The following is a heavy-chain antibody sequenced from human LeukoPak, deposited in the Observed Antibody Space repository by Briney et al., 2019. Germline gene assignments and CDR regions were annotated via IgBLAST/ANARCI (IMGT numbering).Heavy chain of an antibody. Sequence: GGSLRLSCAASGFTFSSYAMSWVRQAPGKGLEWVSAISGSGGSTYYADSVKGRSTISRDNSKNTLYLQMNSLRAEDTAVYYFAKVYASTPEYYYYYGRDVGAKGPTVPVSS. D-gene: IGHD2-8*01. CDR2: ISGSGGST. CDR1: GFTFSSYA. CDR3: AKVYASTPEYYYYYGRDV. J-gene: IGHJ6*04. V-gene: IGHV3-23*01.